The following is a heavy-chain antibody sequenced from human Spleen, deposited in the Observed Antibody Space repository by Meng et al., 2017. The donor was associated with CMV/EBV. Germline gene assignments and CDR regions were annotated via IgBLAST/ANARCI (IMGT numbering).Heavy chain of an antibody. D-gene: IGHD6-6*01. Sequence: SVSSDSYYWSWIRQPPGKGLEWIAHIYQSGSTHYKPFLKSRVTISIDTSKNQFSLNLKSVTAADTAVYYCARDPGSSSSRDWHFDLWGRGTLVTVSS. CDR1: SVSSDSYY. V-gene: IGHV4-61*01. CDR2: IYQSGST. CDR3: ARDPGSSSSRDWHFDL. J-gene: IGHJ2*01.